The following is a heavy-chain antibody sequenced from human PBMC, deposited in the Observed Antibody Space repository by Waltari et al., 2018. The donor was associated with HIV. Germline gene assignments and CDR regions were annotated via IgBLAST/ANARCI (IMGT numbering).Heavy chain of an antibody. V-gene: IGHV3-33*01. J-gene: IGHJ6*02. CDR3: ARGQYYYDSSLNYGMDV. CDR2: IWYDGSNK. D-gene: IGHD3-22*01. Sequence: VRQAPGKGLEWVAVIWYDGSNKYYADSVKGRFTISRDNSKNTLYLQMNSLRAEDTAVYYCARGQYYYDSSLNYGMDVWGQGTTVTVSS.